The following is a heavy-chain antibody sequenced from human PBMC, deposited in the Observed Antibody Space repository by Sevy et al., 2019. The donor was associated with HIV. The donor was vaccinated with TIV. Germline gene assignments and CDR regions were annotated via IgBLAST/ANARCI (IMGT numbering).Heavy chain of an antibody. Sequence: GGSLRLSCAASGFTFSSYWMHWVRQAPGKGLVWVSRINSDGSSTSYADSVKGRFTISRDNAKNTLYLQMNSLRAEDKAVYYRARVGIAGAGDYYDYMDVWGKGTTVTVSS. V-gene: IGHV3-74*01. CDR1: GFTFSSYW. CDR2: INSDGSST. D-gene: IGHD6-13*01. J-gene: IGHJ6*03. CDR3: ARVGIAGAGDYYDYMDV.